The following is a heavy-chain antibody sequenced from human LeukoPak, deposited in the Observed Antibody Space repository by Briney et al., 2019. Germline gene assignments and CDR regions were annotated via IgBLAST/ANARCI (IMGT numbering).Heavy chain of an antibody. V-gene: IGHV4-39*01. D-gene: IGHD6-6*01. CDR1: GGSISSSSYY. CDR3: ARRIAAPPGGNYFDY. J-gene: IGHJ4*02. Sequence: PSETLSLTCTVSGGSISSSSYYWGWIRQPPGKGLEWIGSIYYSGSTYYNPSLKSRVTISVDTSKDQFSLKLSSVTAADTAVYYCARRIAAPPGGNYFDYWGQGTLVTVSS. CDR2: IYYSGST.